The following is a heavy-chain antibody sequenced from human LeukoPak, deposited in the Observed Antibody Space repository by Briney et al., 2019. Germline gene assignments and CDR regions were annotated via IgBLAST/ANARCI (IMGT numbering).Heavy chain of an antibody. CDR2: ISYDGRNK. J-gene: IGHJ4*02. D-gene: IGHD3-16*01. V-gene: IGHV3-30*18. CDR3: AKDGVGGYFDY. CDR1: RFTFTNYD. Sequence: GGSLRLSCAASRFTFTNYDIHWVRQAPGKGLEWVAIISYDGRNKYYADSVKGRFTISRDNSKNTLYLQMNSLRAEDTAVYYCAKDGVGGYFDYWGQGNLVTVSS.